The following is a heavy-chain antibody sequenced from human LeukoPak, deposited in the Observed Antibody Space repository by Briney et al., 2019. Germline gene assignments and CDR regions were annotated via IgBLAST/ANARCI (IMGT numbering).Heavy chain of an antibody. D-gene: IGHD2-15*01. Sequence: PSETLSLTCTVSGGSISSSSYYWGWIRQPPGKGLEWIGSIYYSGSTYYNPSLKSRVTISVDTSKNQFSLKLSSVTAADTAVYYCARVGDIVVVVAATPDNWFDPWGQGTLVTVSS. CDR3: ARVGDIVVVVAATPDNWFDP. CDR2: IYYSGST. CDR1: GGSISSSSYY. V-gene: IGHV4-39*07. J-gene: IGHJ5*02.